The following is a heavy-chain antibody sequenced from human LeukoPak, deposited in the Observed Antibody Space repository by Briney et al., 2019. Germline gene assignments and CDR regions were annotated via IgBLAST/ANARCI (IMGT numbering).Heavy chain of an antibody. CDR1: GFSFSDAW. Sequence: GGSLRLSCAASGFSFSDAWMSWVRQIPGRGLEWVGRIEGKTDGGTTDYAAPVKGRFTISRDDSTNTLYLQMNSLKTEDTAVYYCTTVLWFGELLSNYWGQGTLVTVSS. CDR2: IEGKTDGGTT. D-gene: IGHD3-10*01. V-gene: IGHV3-15*04. J-gene: IGHJ4*02. CDR3: TTVLWFGELLSNY.